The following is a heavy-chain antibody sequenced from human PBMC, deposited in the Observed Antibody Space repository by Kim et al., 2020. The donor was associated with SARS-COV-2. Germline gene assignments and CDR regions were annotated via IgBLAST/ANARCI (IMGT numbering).Heavy chain of an antibody. V-gene: IGHV4-59*11. CDR1: VGSIIYHY. CDR3: ARAPPNSYGSGSPAHLDY. D-gene: IGHD3-10*01. Sequence: SETLSLTCSVSVGSIIYHYWAWIRQAPGKGLEWVGYIYFSGTTHYNPSLKSRVTISVDTSKNQFSLDLRSATAADTAVYYCARAPPNSYGSGSPAHLDYWGQGSLVIVSS. J-gene: IGHJ4*02. CDR2: IYFSGTT.